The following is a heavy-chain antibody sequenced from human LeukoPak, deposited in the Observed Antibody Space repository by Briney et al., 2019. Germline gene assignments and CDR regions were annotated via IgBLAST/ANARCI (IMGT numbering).Heavy chain of an antibody. CDR2: IRYDGSNK. D-gene: IGHD2-21*02. V-gene: IGHV3-30*02. Sequence: TGGSLRLSCAASGFTFSSYGMHWVRQAPGKGLEWVAFIRYDGSNKYYADSVKGRFTISRDNSKNTPYLQMNSLRAEDTAVYYCANGPSRVTEQNFGDAFDIWGQGTMVTVSS. CDR3: ANGPSRVTEQNFGDAFDI. J-gene: IGHJ3*02. CDR1: GFTFSSYG.